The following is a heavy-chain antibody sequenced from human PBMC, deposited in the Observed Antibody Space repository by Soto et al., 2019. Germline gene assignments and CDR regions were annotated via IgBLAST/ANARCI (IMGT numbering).Heavy chain of an antibody. V-gene: IGHV4-30-4*01. Sequence: QVQLQEAGPGLVKPSQTLSLTCIVSGGSISSGNHFWSWIRQPPGKGLEWIGYIFYSGTAYYNSYFKSRVSISVDTSKNQFSLNLSSVTAADTAMYYCAREVITPVHQGADDAFDVWGQGTMVTVSS. CDR1: GGSISSGNHF. CDR2: IFYSGTA. D-gene: IGHD2-21*01. CDR3: AREVITPVHQGADDAFDV. J-gene: IGHJ3*01.